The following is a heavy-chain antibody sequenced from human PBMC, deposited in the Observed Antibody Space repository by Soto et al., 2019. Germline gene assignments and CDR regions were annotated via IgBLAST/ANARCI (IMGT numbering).Heavy chain of an antibody. J-gene: IGHJ5*01. CDR1: GFPFNNFA. CDR3: ARDYNYWGYNWFDP. CDR2: IGTTSGNI. V-gene: IGHV3-48*01. D-gene: IGHD1-1*01. Sequence: GGSLRLSCAASGFPFNNFAMHWVRQAPGKGLEWVSYIGTTSGNIYYAVSVQSRITISPDTSKNQFSLQLNSVTPEDTAVYYCARDYNYWGYNWFDPWGQGTLVTVSS.